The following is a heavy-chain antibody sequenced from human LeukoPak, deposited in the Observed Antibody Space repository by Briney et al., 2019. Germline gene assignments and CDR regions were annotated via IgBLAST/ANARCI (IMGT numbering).Heavy chain of an antibody. CDR3: ARQYSIAVAGTNILGY. Sequence: PGGSLRLSCPASGFTFSSYAMHWVRQAPGKGLEWVAVISYDGSNKYYADSVKGRFTISRDNSKNTLYLQMNSLRAEDTAVYYCARQYSIAVAGTNILGYWGQGTLVTVSS. D-gene: IGHD6-19*01. J-gene: IGHJ4*02. CDR1: GFTFSSYA. CDR2: ISYDGSNK. V-gene: IGHV3-30-3*01.